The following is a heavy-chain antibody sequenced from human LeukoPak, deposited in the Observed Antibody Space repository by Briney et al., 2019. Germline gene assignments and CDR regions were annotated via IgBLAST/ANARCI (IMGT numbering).Heavy chain of an antibody. J-gene: IGHJ3*02. Sequence: NASETLSLTCAVYGGSFSGYYWSWIRQPPGKGLEWIGEINHSGSTNYNPSLKSRVTISVDTSKNQFSLKLSSVTAADAAVYYCARVWELSDAFDIWGQGTMVTVSS. CDR2: INHSGST. CDR3: ARVWELSDAFDI. V-gene: IGHV4-34*01. D-gene: IGHD1-26*01. CDR1: GGSFSGYY.